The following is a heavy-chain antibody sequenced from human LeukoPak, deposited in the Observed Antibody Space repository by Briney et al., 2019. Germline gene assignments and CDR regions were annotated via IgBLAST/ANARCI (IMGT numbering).Heavy chain of an antibody. Sequence: PSETLSLTCTVSGGSISSYYWSWIRQPAGKGLEWIGRIYTSGSTNYNPSLKSRVTISVDTSKNQFSLKLSSVTAADTAVYYCARHGTYYDILTGYYSVTRFDPWGQGTLVTVSS. CDR1: GGSISSYY. J-gene: IGHJ5*02. CDR3: ARHGTYYDILTGYYSVTRFDP. CDR2: IYTSGST. V-gene: IGHV4-4*07. D-gene: IGHD3-9*01.